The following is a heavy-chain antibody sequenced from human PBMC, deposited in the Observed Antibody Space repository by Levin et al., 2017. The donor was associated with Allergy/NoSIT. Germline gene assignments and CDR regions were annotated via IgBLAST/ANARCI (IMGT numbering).Heavy chain of an antibody. J-gene: IGHJ4*02. CDR1: GFTFSGYG. CDR3: ARDSPTFHHGSGGYYSEIYLAY. V-gene: IGHV3-30*03. CDR2: ISYDGSKR. Sequence: PGESLKISCAASGFTFSGYGMHWVRQAPGMGLEWVAVISYDGSKRFYADSVKGRFTISRDNSKSTLYLQMDSLRPDDTAVYYCARDSPTFHHGSGGYYSEIYLAYWGQGSLVTVSS. D-gene: IGHD1-26*01.